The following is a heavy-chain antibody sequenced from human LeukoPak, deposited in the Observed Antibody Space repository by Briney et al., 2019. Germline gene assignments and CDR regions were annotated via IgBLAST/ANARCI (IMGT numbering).Heavy chain of an antibody. Sequence: GGSLRLSCAGSGFTFSTHGMNWVRQAPGKGLEWVSGISGSGASTYQAVSVKGRFTISRDNSKNTLHLQMNSLRTEDTAIYYCVRDLDWGAYVYWGQGTLVTVSS. J-gene: IGHJ4*02. CDR3: VRDLDWGAYVY. CDR2: ISGSGAST. CDR1: GFTFSTHG. D-gene: IGHD3-9*01. V-gene: IGHV3-23*01.